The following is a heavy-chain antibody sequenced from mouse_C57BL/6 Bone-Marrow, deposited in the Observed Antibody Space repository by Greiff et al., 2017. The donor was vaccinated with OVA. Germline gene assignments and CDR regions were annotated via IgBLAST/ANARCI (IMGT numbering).Heavy chain of an antibody. Sequence: VQLQPSGPELVKPGASVKIPCKASGYTFTDYHMDWVKQSHGKSLEWIGDINPNNGGTIYNQKFKGKATLTVDKSSSTAYMELLSLTSEDTAVYYCASVGLLWSHAYWGQVTLVTVSA. CDR1: GYTFTDYH. J-gene: IGHJ3*01. CDR3: ASVGLLWSHAY. V-gene: IGHV1-18*01. D-gene: IGHD2-1*01. CDR2: INPNNGGT.